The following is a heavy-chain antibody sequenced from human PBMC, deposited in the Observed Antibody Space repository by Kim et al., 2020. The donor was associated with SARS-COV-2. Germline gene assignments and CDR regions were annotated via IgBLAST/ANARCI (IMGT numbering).Heavy chain of an antibody. V-gene: IGHV1-2*06. CDR3: ARDNSEMATADY. CDR2: INPNSGGT. CDR1: GYTFTGYY. Sequence: ASVKVSCKASGYTFTGYYMHWVRQAPGQGLEWMGRINPNSGGTNHAQKFQGRVTMTRDTSISTAYMELSRLRSDDKAVYYCARDNSEMATADYWGQGTLVTVSS. J-gene: IGHJ4*02. D-gene: IGHD5-18*01.